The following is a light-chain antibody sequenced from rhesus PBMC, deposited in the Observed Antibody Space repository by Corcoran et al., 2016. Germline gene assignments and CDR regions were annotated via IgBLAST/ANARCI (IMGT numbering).Light chain of an antibody. V-gene: IGLV2S7*01. Sequence: QSAPTQPPSVSGSPGQSVIISCTGTSSDVGGYKYVSWYQQHPGKAPKLMIYDVSKRPSGVSERFSVSKSGNTASLTISGLQAEDEADYYCCSYTTSSTFVFGSGTKLTVL. CDR2: DVS. CDR1: SSDVGGYKY. CDR3: CSYTTSSTFV. J-gene: IGLJ6*01.